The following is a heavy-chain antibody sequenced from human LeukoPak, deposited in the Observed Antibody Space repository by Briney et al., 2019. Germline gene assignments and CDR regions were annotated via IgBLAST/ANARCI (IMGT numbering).Heavy chain of an antibody. CDR1: GGSISSGSYY. D-gene: IGHD3-22*01. V-gene: IGHV4-61*02. Sequence: SETLSLTCTVSGGSISSGSYYWSWIRQPAGKGLEWIGRIYTSGSTNYNPSLKSRVTISVDTSKNQFSLKLSSVTAADTAVYYCARQGITMIAWGQGTLVTVSS. J-gene: IGHJ4*02. CDR3: ARQGITMIA. CDR2: IYTSGST.